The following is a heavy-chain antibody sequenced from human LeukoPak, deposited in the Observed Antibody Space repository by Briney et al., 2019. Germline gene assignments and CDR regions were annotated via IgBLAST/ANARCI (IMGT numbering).Heavy chain of an antibody. V-gene: IGHV4-39*07. J-gene: IGHJ6*02. CDR1: GGSISSSSYY. Sequence: SETLSLTCTVSGGSISSSSYYWGWIRQPPGKGLEWIGSIYYSGSTYYNPSLKSRVTISVDTSKNQFSLKLSSVTAADTAVYYCARGGMVAGRGGYYYYGMDVWGQGITVTVSS. CDR3: ARGGMVAGRGGYYYYGMDV. D-gene: IGHD6-19*01. CDR2: IYYSGST.